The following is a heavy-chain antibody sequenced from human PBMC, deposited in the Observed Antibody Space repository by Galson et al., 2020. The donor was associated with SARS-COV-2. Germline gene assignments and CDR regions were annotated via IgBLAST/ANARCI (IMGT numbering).Heavy chain of an antibody. Sequence: TGGSLRLSCAASGFTFNNYGMHWVRQAPGKGLEWVALISYDGRSKRYSASVKGRFTISRDNSKSTLYLQMNNLRAEDTALYYCAKGKKALGYCSGSICYYFDSWGQGSQVSVSS. CDR1: GFTFNNYG. CDR2: ISYDGRSK. V-gene: IGHV3-30*18. D-gene: IGHD2-15*01. CDR3: AKGKKALGYCSGSICYYFDS. J-gene: IGHJ4*02.